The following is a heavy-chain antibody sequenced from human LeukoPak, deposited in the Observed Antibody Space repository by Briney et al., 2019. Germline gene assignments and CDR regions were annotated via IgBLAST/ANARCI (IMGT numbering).Heavy chain of an antibody. D-gene: IGHD3-10*01. Sequence: PGGSLRLSCTASGFTFGDYAMSWVRQAPGKGLEWVGFIRSKAYGGTTEYAASVKGRFTISRDDSKSIAYLQMNSLKTEDTAVYYCTRLSAIWFGELLFSYWGQGTLVTVSS. CDR3: TRLSAIWFGELLFSY. CDR1: GFTFGDYA. CDR2: IRSKAYGGTT. J-gene: IGHJ4*02. V-gene: IGHV3-49*04.